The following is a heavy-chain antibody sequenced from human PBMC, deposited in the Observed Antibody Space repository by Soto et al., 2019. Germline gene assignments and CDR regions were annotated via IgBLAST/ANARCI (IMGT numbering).Heavy chain of an antibody. V-gene: IGHV3-30*18. D-gene: IGHD2-15*01. CDR1: GFTFSSHG. CDR2: VSYDGGSK. Sequence: QVQLVESGGGVVQPGRSLRLSCAASGFTFSSHGMHWVRQAPGKGLEWVAVVSYDGGSKYYADSVKGRFTVSRDNSKNTLYLEMNSLRNEDTAVYYCAKIYCGGGSCYWFCDLWGRGTRVTVSS. CDR3: AKIYCGGGSCYWFCDL. J-gene: IGHJ2*01.